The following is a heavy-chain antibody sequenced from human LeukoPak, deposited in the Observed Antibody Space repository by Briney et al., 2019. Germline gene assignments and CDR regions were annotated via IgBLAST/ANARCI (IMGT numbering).Heavy chain of an antibody. CDR1: GFTFSSYA. D-gene: IGHD1-26*01. Sequence: GGSLRLSCAASGFTFSSYAMSWVRQAPGKGLEWVSAISGSGGSTYYADSVKGRFTIFRDNSKNTLYLQMNSLRAEDTAVYYCVKALFPTYSGSYFDYWGQGTLVTVSS. CDR2: ISGSGGST. J-gene: IGHJ4*02. V-gene: IGHV3-23*01. CDR3: VKALFPTYSGSYFDY.